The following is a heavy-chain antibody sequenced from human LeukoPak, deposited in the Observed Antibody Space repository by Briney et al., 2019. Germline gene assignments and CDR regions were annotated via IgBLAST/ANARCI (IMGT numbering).Heavy chain of an antibody. CDR3: ARGVNTGYCAPWGFDY. J-gene: IGHJ4*02. CDR1: GFTVSDTY. CDR2: IYVGGST. V-gene: IGHV3-66*02. Sequence: PGGSLRLSCAASGFTVSDTYMSWVRQAPGKGLEWVSVIYVGGSTHYAGSVKGRFTIATANSKNTLHLQMNSLRAEDTAVYFCARGVNTGYCAPWGFDYWGQGTLVTVSS. D-gene: IGHD3-9*01.